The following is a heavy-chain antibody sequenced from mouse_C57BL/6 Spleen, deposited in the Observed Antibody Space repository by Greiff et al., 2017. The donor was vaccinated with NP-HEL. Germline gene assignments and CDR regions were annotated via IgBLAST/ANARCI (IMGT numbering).Heavy chain of an antibody. V-gene: IGHV5-16*01. CDR2: INYDGSST. J-gene: IGHJ2*01. CDR3: ARENYSNLYFDY. D-gene: IGHD2-5*01. Sequence: EVKLMESEGGLVQPGSSMKLSCTASGFTFSDYYMAWVRQVPEKGLEWVANINYDGSSTYYLDSLKSRFIISRDNAKNILYLQMSSLKSEDTATYYCARENYSNLYFDYWGQGTTLTVSS. CDR1: GFTFSDYY.